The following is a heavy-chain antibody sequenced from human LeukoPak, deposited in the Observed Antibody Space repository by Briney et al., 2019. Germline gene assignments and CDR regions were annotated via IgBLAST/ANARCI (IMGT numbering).Heavy chain of an antibody. J-gene: IGHJ4*02. D-gene: IGHD2-2*01. Sequence: PSETLSLTCTVSGYSISSAYYWGWIRQPPGKGLEWIGSIYHSGSTYYNPSLKSRVTISVDTSKNQFSLKLSSVTAADTAVYYCARGALSFDFDYWGQGTLVTVSS. CDR2: IYHSGST. V-gene: IGHV4-38-2*02. CDR1: GYSISSAYY. CDR3: ARGALSFDFDY.